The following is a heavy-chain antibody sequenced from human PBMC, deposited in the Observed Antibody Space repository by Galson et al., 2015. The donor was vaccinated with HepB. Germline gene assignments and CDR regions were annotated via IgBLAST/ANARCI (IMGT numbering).Heavy chain of an antibody. V-gene: IGHV3-33*01. Sequence: SLRLSCAASGFTFSTYGMHWVRQAPGKGLEWVAVIWYNGRNKYYADSVKVRFTISSDKSKNTLYLKMNSLTVEDTAVYYCARGVKDGMDVWGQGTPVTVSS. CDR2: IWYNGRNK. CDR3: ARGVKDGMDV. CDR1: GFTFSTYG. J-gene: IGHJ6*02.